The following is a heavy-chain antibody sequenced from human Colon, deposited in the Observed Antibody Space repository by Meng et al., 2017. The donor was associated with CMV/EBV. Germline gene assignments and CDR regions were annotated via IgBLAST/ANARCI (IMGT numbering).Heavy chain of an antibody. J-gene: IGHJ4*02. V-gene: IGHV4-59*12. CDR1: GGSITGRY. CDR3: ARGLGHASNNSHDF. CDR2: VYHTGET. D-gene: IGHD1-1*01. Sequence: SETLSLTCTVAGGSITGRYWSWIRQTPGKGLEWIANVYHTGETNFNSSLKSRLSSSVDMSGNQFSLTLTSVTAADTALYFCARGLGHASNNSHDFWGQGTLVTVSS.